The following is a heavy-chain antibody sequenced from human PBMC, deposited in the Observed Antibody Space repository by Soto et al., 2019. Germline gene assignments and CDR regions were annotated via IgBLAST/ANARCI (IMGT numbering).Heavy chain of an antibody. CDR3: AKASCGYYSIGFRDAFDI. D-gene: IGHD3-22*01. CDR1: GFTFSSYA. Sequence: GGSLRLSCAASGFTFSSYAMSWVRQAPGKRLEWVSAISGSGGSTYYADSVKGRFTISRDNSKNTLYLQMNSLRAEDTAVYYCAKASCGYYSIGFRDAFDIWGQGTMVTVSS. J-gene: IGHJ3*02. CDR2: ISGSGGST. V-gene: IGHV3-23*01.